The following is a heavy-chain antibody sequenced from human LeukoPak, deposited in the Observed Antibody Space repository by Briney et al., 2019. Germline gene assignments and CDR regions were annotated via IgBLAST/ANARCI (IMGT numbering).Heavy chain of an antibody. Sequence: PSETLSLTCTVSGGSISGWYWSWIRQPPGKGLEWIGYIYGSGYTNYNPSLKSRVTMSIDTSKNHFSLKLTSVTAADTATYYCARETSLAGFASGLGFNYWGQGILVTVSS. D-gene: IGHD6-19*01. V-gene: IGHV4-59*01. CDR2: IYGSGYT. CDR3: ARETSLAGFASGLGFNY. J-gene: IGHJ4*02. CDR1: GGSISGWY.